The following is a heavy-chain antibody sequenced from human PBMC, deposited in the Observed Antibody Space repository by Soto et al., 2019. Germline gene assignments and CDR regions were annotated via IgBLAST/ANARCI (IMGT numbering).Heavy chain of an antibody. Sequence: GGSLRLSCAASGFTFSDYYMSWIRQAPGKGLEWVSYISSSGSTIYYADSVKGRFTISRDNAKNSLYLQMNSLRAEDTAVYYCARERVKSSSSWPYYYYGMDVWGQGTTVTVSS. J-gene: IGHJ6*02. CDR1: GFTFSDYY. D-gene: IGHD6-13*01. V-gene: IGHV3-11*01. CDR2: ISSSGSTI. CDR3: ARERVKSSSSWPYYYYGMDV.